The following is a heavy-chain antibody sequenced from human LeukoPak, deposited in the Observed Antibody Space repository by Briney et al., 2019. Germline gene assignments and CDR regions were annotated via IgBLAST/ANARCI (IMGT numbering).Heavy chain of an antibody. CDR2: INHSGST. Sequence: SSETLSLTCAVYGGSFSGYYWSWIRQPPGKGLEWIGEINHSGSTNYNPSLKSRVTISVDTSKNQFSLKLNSVTAADTAVYYCARVSWFPGTSYYFMDVWGKGTTVTVSS. V-gene: IGHV4-34*01. D-gene: IGHD1-1*01. CDR3: ARVSWFPGTSYYFMDV. CDR1: GGSFSGYY. J-gene: IGHJ6*03.